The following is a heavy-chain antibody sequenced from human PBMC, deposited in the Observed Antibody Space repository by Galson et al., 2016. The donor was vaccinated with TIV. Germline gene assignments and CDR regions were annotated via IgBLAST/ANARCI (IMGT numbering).Heavy chain of an antibody. J-gene: IGHJ4*02. V-gene: IGHV3-7*01. CDR2: IKEDGSEK. CDR3: ARVSSWYYVDF. CDR1: GFIFGDYW. Sequence: SLRLSCAASGFIFGDYWMSWVRQAPGKGLEWVANIKEDGSEKYYVDSVTGRFTVSRDNAKESLILQMDSLRVEDTAVYYCARVSSWYYVDFWGQGTLITVSS. D-gene: IGHD6-13*01.